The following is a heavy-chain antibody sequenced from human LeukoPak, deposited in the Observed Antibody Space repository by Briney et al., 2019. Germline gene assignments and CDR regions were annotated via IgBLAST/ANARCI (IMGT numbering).Heavy chain of an antibody. Sequence: PGGSLRLSCAASGFTVSSTYMSWVRQAPGKGLEWVSVIYTGGSTDYADSVKGRFTISRDNSKNTVCLQMNSLRAEDTAVYYCASRWGIAVAGEYFQHWGQGTLVTVS. D-gene: IGHD6-19*01. CDR1: GFTVSSTY. CDR2: IYTGGST. CDR3: ASRWGIAVAGEYFQH. J-gene: IGHJ1*01. V-gene: IGHV3-66*01.